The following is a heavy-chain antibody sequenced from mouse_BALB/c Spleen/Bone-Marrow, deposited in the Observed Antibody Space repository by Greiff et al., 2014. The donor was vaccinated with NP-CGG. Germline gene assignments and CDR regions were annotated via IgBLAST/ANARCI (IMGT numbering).Heavy chain of an antibody. J-gene: IGHJ2*01. CDR2: IDPPDSYT. D-gene: IGHD2-4*01. CDR3: TRDDYGY. V-gene: IGHV1S127*01. CDR1: GYTFTSYW. Sequence: QVQLQQSGAELVKPGASVKMSCKASGYTFTSYWMHWVKQRPGQGLEWIGTIDPPDSYTSYNQKFKGKATLTVDTSSSTAYMRLSSLTSEDSAVYYCTRDDYGYWGQGTTLTVSS.